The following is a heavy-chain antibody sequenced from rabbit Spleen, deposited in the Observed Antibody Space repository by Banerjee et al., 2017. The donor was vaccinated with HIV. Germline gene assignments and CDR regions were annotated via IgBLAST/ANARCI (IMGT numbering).Heavy chain of an antibody. CDR3: ARNYVNAFDP. D-gene: IGHD1-1*01. J-gene: IGHJ2*01. Sequence: QEQLVESGGGLVQPGGSLTLSCKASGFEFSRFGVSWVRQAPGKGLEWIGYIDPVFGITYYANWVNVRFSISRENAQNTVFLQMTSLTAADTATYFCARNYVNAFDPWCQGTLVTVS. CDR1: GFEFSRFG. CDR2: IDPVFGIT. V-gene: IGHV1S47*01.